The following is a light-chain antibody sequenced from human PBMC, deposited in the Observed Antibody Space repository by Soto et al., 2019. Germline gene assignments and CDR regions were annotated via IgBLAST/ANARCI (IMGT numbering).Light chain of an antibody. V-gene: IGKV3-15*01. Sequence: EIVMTQSPATLSLSPGERATLSCRASQSVSNYLAWYQQKPSQAPRLLIYDASNRATGIPARFSGSGSGTEFSLTISSLQSEDFAVYYCQQYDYWPRTFGQGTKVDIK. J-gene: IGKJ1*01. CDR2: DAS. CDR3: QQYDYWPRT. CDR1: QSVSNY.